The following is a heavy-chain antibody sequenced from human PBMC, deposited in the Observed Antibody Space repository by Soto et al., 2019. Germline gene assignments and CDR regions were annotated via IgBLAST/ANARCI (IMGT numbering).Heavy chain of an antibody. D-gene: IGHD5-18*01. CDR3: ARGISRGYSYAPLGY. Sequence: ASVKVSCKASGYTFTNYGISWVRQAPGQGLEWMGWISTYNGNTNYAQNLQGRVTMTTDTSKNQFSLKLSSVTAADTAVYYCARGISRGYSYAPLGYWGQGTLVTVSS. J-gene: IGHJ4*02. V-gene: IGHV1-18*01. CDR1: GYTFTNYG. CDR2: ISTYNGNT.